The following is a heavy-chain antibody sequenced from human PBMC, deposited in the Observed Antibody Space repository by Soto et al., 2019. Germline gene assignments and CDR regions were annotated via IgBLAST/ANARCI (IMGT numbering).Heavy chain of an antibody. D-gene: IGHD1-26*01. J-gene: IGHJ3*02. CDR3: AKVRGHAFDI. CDR2: IFYSGTT. Sequence: QVQLQESGPGLVKPSQTLSLNCSVSGVSINSGDYYWSWIRQHAGQGLEWIGYIFYSGTTFYNPSLKSRVTISIDASKNQFSLVMSSVTAADTAVYYCAKVRGHAFDIRGQGTMVTVSS. V-gene: IGHV4-31*03. CDR1: GVSINSGDYY.